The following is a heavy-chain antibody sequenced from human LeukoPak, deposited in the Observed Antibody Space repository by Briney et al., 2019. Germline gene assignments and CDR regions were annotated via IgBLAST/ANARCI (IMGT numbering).Heavy chain of an antibody. D-gene: IGHD2-15*01. CDR2: IYYSGST. Sequence: SETLSLTCTVSGGSISSSSYYWGWIRQPPGKGLEWIGSIYYSGSTYYNPSLKSRVTISVDTSKNQFSLKLSSVTAADTAVYYCARRGYCSGGSCYQAPNFDYWGQGTLVTVSS. V-gene: IGHV4-39*07. CDR1: GGSISSSSYY. CDR3: ARRGYCSGGSCYQAPNFDY. J-gene: IGHJ4*02.